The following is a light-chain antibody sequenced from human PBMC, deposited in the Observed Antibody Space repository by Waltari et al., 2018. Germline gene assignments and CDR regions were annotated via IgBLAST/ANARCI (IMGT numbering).Light chain of an antibody. Sequence: SYVVTQPPSVSVDPGKTARLTCGGDNIGSKSVNWYQQKPGQAPVLVMFYDSDRPSGIPERFPGSNAGNTATLTISWVEAGDEADYHCQVWDDVTDSGVFGGGTKLTVL. CDR2: YDS. CDR1: NIGSKS. CDR3: QVWDDVTDSGV. J-gene: IGLJ3*02. V-gene: IGLV3-21*04.